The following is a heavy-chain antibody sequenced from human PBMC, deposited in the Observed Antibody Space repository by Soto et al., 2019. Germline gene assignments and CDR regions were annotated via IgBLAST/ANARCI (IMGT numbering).Heavy chain of an antibody. CDR2: ISSSSSTI. Sequence: GGSLRLSCAASGFTFSSYSMNWVRQAPGKGLEWVSYISSSSSTIYYADSVKGRFTISRDNAKNSLYLQMNSLRDEDTAVYYCARAPDYGDYTPYYYGMDVWGQGTTVTVSS. CDR1: GFTFSSYS. V-gene: IGHV3-48*02. D-gene: IGHD4-17*01. J-gene: IGHJ6*02. CDR3: ARAPDYGDYTPYYYGMDV.